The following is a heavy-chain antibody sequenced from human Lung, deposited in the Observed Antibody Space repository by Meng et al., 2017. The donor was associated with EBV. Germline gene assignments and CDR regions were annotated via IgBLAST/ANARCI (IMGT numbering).Heavy chain of an antibody. CDR2: TSHSGST. CDR3: ASSDYYRSDY. CDR1: GGSISRSDW. D-gene: IGHD3-22*01. J-gene: IGHJ4*02. V-gene: IGHV4-4*02. Sequence: QVQLQQWGAGLLKPSETLSLTGAVSGGSISRSDWWSWVRQPPGKGLEWIGETSHSGSTNYSPSLKSRVTISLDKSKNQLSLKLNSVTAADTAVYYCASSDYYRSDYWGQGTLVTVSS.